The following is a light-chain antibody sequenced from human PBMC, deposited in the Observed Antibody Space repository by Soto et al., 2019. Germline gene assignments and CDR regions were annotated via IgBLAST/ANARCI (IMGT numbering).Light chain of an antibody. CDR3: CSYAGTYTQWV. V-gene: IGLV2-11*01. J-gene: IGLJ3*02. Sequence: QSVLTQPRSVSGSPGQSVTISCTGTSSDDGGYNYVSWYQQHPGKAPKLVIYDVSKRPSGVPDRFSGSKSGNTASLPVSGLQAEDEADYSCCSYAGTYTQWVFGGGTKLTVL. CDR1: SSDDGGYNY. CDR2: DVS.